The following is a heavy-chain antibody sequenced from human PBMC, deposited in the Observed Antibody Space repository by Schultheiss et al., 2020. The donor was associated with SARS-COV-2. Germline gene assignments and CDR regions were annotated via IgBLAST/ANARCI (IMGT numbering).Heavy chain of an antibody. V-gene: IGHV3-48*03. D-gene: IGHD3-3*01. CDR2: ISSSGSTI. J-gene: IGHJ6*02. Sequence: GGSLRLSCAASGFTFSSYEMNWVRQAPGKGLEWVSYISSSGSTIYYADSVKGRFTISRDNAKNSLYLQMNSLRAEDTAVYYCARDHLYDFWSGWDINYYYYGMDVWGQGTTVTVSS. CDR3: ARDHLYDFWSGWDINYYYYGMDV. CDR1: GFTFSSYE.